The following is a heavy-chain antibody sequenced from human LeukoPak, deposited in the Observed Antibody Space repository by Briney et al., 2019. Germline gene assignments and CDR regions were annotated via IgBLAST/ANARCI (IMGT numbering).Heavy chain of an antibody. Sequence: GRSLRLSCAASGFTFSSYGMHWVRQAPGKGLEWVAVMWYDGSNKYYADSVKGRFTISRDNSKNTLYLQMNSLRAEDTAVYYCARGSIAALPPLAEYFQHWGQGTLVTVSS. CDR2: MWYDGSNK. CDR3: ARGSIAALPPLAEYFQH. V-gene: IGHV3-33*01. D-gene: IGHD6-6*01. CDR1: GFTFSSYG. J-gene: IGHJ1*01.